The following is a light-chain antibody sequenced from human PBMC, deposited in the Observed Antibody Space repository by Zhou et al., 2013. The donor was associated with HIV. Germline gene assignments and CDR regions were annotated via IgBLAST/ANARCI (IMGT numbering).Light chain of an antibody. CDR2: ASS. J-gene: IGKJ1*01. CDR3: QQSYSFPA. CDR1: QSISTS. Sequence: DIQMTQSPSSLSASVGDRVTITCRASQSISTSLNWYQQKPGKAPKLLMYASSSLQSGVPSRFSGSGSGTDFTLSITSLQPEDSATYYCQQSYSFPAFGQGTKVEIK. V-gene: IGKV1-39*01.